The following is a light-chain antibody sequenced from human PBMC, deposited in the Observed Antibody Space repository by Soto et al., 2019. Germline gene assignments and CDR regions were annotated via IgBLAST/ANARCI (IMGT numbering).Light chain of an antibody. V-gene: IGLV2-14*01. CDR3: NSQTTSGIRV. Sequence: QSVLTQPASVSGSPGQSTTISCTGTSTDVGDSNHVSWYQHHPGKAPKLIIYEVSYRPSGVSNRFSGSKSAYTASLTISGLQAEDEADYYCNSQTTSGIRVFGTGTKVTVL. CDR2: EVS. J-gene: IGLJ1*01. CDR1: STDVGDSNH.